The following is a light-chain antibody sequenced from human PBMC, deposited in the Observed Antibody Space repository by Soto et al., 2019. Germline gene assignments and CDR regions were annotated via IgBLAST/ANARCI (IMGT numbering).Light chain of an antibody. CDR1: QSVNTY. J-gene: IGKJ4*01. CDR2: DAS. Sequence: DIQMTQSPSSLSSSVGDRVTITCRASQSVNTYLNWYQQKPGKAPTLLIYDASSLQSGVPSRFSGSGSGTDFTLTISSLQPEDFATYYCQQSYSTPSFGGGTKVEIK. V-gene: IGKV1-39*01. CDR3: QQSYSTPS.